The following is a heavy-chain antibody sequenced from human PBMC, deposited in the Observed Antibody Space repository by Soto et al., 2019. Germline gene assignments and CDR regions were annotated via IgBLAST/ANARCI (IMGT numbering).Heavy chain of an antibody. Sequence: QVQLQESGPGLVKPSQTLSLTCTVSGGSISSGDYYWSWIRQPPGKGLEWIGYIYYSGSTSYNPSLKRLVTISLDTSKNQFSLKLSSVPAADPAVYYCAREPYGDSSGYFQHWGQGTLVTVSS. CDR1: GGSISSGDYY. CDR3: AREPYGDSSGYFQH. CDR2: IYYSGST. J-gene: IGHJ1*01. V-gene: IGHV4-30-4*01. D-gene: IGHD3-22*01.